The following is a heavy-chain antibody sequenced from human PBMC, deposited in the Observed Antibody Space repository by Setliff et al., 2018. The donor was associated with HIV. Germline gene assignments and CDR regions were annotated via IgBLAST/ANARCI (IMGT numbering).Heavy chain of an antibody. CDR3: ARQPLSRRRGTAVTTVGAFDI. CDR2: IYCSGRT. Sequence: PSETLSLTCTLSGDSLSSSSYYGGWTRQPPGKGLEWIGSIYCSGRTYYNPSLESRVSISVDTSKSQFSLKLISVTAADTAVYYCARQPLSRRRGTAVTTVGAFDIWGQGTKVTV. V-gene: IGHV4-39*01. CDR1: GDSLSSSSYY. J-gene: IGHJ3*02. D-gene: IGHD4-17*01.